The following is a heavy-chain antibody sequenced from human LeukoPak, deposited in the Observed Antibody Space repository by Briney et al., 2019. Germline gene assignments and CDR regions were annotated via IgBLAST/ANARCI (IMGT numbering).Heavy chain of an antibody. Sequence: SETLSLTCTVSGGSISSYYWSWLRQTPRRGLEWIGYIYYSGSTNYNPSLKSRDTISVDTSKNQFSLKLSSVTAADTAVYYCARANYYDSSGYYYWLDYWGQGTLVTVSS. CDR3: ARANYYDSSGYYYWLDY. V-gene: IGHV4-59*01. CDR1: GGSISSYY. J-gene: IGHJ4*02. CDR2: IYYSGST. D-gene: IGHD3-22*01.